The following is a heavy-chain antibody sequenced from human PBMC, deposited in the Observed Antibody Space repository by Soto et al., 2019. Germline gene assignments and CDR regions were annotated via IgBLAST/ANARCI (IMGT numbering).Heavy chain of an antibody. V-gene: IGHV3-74*01. CDR1: GFTFRVYW. CDR3: ARPGYSNYGPGVDV. J-gene: IGHJ6*02. Sequence: EVQLVESGGGLVQPGGSLRLSCAASGFTFRVYWMHWVRQPPGKGLVWVSRIDSDGSTTSYADSVKGRFTISRDNAKSTLYLQMNSLRAEDTAVYYCARPGYSNYGPGVDVWGQGTTVTVSS. CDR2: IDSDGSTT. D-gene: IGHD4-4*01.